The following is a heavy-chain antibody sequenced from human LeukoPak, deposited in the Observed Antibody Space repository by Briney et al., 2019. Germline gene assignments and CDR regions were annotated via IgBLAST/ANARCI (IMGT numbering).Heavy chain of an antibody. CDR2: IYYSGST. J-gene: IGHJ3*02. Sequence: PSETLSLTCTVSGGSISSSSYYWGWIRQPPGKGLEWIGSIYYSGSTYYNPSLKSRVTISVDTSKNQFSLKLSSVTAADTAVHYCARYTPIPPKVTTVTTRDAFDIWGQGTMVTVSS. CDR3: ARYTPIPPKVTTVTTRDAFDI. D-gene: IGHD4-17*01. V-gene: IGHV4-39*07. CDR1: GGSISSSSYY.